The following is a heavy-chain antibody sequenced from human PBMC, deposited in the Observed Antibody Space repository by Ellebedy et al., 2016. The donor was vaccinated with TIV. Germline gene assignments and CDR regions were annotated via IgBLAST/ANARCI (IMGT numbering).Heavy chain of an antibody. CDR2: IYHSVTT. Sequence: MPSETLSLTCNVSGGAISSYYWSWIRQPPGKGLEWIGYIYHSVTTKYYPSLKSRLALSVDHSKNQISLKLTSVTAADTAVYYCARRRCNSSTCHLQNWGQGTLVTVSS. CDR1: GGAISSYY. V-gene: IGHV4-59*08. J-gene: IGHJ1*01. D-gene: IGHD2-2*01. CDR3: ARRRCNSSTCHLQN.